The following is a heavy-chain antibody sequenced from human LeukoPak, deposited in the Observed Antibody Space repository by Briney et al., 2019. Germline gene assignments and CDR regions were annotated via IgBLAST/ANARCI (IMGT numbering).Heavy chain of an antibody. D-gene: IGHD6-6*01. CDR2: VNTNSGNT. Sequence: ASVKVSCKASGYTFTSYDINWVRQATGQGLEWMGWVNTNSGNTGYAQKFQGRVTMTRNTSISTAYMELSSLRSEDTAVYYCARDWQLVLGYYYGMDVWGQGTTVTVSS. CDR1: GYTFTSYD. V-gene: IGHV1-8*01. CDR3: ARDWQLVLGYYYGMDV. J-gene: IGHJ6*02.